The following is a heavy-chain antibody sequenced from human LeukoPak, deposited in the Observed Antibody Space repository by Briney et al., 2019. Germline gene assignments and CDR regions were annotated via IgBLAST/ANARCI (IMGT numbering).Heavy chain of an antibody. J-gene: IGHJ4*02. V-gene: IGHV5-51*01. CDR3: ARTVGYCSGGTCASFDY. CDR2: IYPGDSDT. CDR1: GYSFTSYW. D-gene: IGHD2-15*01. Sequence: GESLKTSCKGSGYSFTSYWIGWVRQMPGKGLEWMGIIYPGDSDTRYSPSFQGQVTISVDKSISTAYLQWSSLKASDTAMYYCARTVGYCSGGTCASFDYWGQGTLVIVSS.